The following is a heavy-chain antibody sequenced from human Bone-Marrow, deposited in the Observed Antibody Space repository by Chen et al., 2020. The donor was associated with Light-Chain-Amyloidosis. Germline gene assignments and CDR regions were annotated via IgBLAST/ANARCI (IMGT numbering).Heavy chain of an antibody. D-gene: IGHD3-10*01. CDR1: GFTFDDNA. V-gene: IGHV3-43*02. CDR2: ISGDGDST. CDR3: AKDSMVQGNHDSLFDY. J-gene: IGHJ4*02. Sequence: EVQLVESGGGVVQPGGSLRLSCAASGFTFDDNAMHWVRQAPGKGLEWVSLISGDGDSTYYADAVKGRFTISRDNSKNSLYLQMNSLRNEDTALYFCAKDSMVQGNHDSLFDYWGQGTLVTVSS.